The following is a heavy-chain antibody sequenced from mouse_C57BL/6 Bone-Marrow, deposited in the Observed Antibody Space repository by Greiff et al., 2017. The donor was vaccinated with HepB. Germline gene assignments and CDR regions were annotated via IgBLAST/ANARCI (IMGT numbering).Heavy chain of an antibody. V-gene: IGHV5-6*01. Sequence: EVQLVESGGDLVKPGGSLKLSCAASGFTFSSYGMSWVRQTPDKRLEWVATISSGGSYTYYPDSVKGRFTISRDNAKNTLYLQMSSLKSEDTAMYYCARYYSNYVWFAYWGQGTLVTVSA. CDR1: GFTFSSYG. D-gene: IGHD2-5*01. CDR2: ISSGGSYT. J-gene: IGHJ3*01. CDR3: ARYYSNYVWFAY.